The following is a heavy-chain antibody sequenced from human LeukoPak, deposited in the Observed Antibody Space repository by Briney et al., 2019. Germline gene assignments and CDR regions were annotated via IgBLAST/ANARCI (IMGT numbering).Heavy chain of an antibody. CDR2: INHSGST. Sequence: KPSETLSLTCAVYGGSFSGYYWSWIRQPPGKGLEWIGEINHSGSTNYNPSLKSRVTISVDTSKNQFSLKLSSVTAADTAVYYCARGRYDSSGYYGIDYWGQGTLVTVSS. V-gene: IGHV4-34*01. CDR1: GGSFSGYY. D-gene: IGHD3-22*01. J-gene: IGHJ4*02. CDR3: ARGRYDSSGYYGIDY.